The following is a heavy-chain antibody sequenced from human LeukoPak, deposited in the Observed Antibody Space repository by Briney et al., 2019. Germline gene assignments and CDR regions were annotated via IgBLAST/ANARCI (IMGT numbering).Heavy chain of an antibody. CDR3: ARVRVGFDY. CDR1: GGSISSYY. CDR2: IYYSGST. D-gene: IGHD1-26*01. Sequence: SETLSLTCTVSGGSISSYYWSWIRQPPGKGLEWIGYIYYSGSTSYNPSLKSRVTISVDTSKNQFSLKLSSVTAADTAVYYCARVRVGFDYWGQGTLVTVSS. V-gene: IGHV4-59*01. J-gene: IGHJ4*02.